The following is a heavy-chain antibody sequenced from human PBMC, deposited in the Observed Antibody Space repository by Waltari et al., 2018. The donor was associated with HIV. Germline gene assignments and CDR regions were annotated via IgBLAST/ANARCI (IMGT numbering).Heavy chain of an antibody. CDR3: ARCPLVQQVPLVNWFAS. J-gene: IGHJ5*01. CDR2: IYPGDSES. V-gene: IGHV5-51*01. CDR1: GFAFNTYW. Sequence: DAQLVQSGAEATRPGESLKISCKGFGFAFNTYWIGWVRQHTGKGLVWMGLIYPGDSESRYSPSFQGQVTISADKSISTAYLEWSSLKPSDTAVYYCARCPLVQQVPLVNWFASWGQGTLVTVSS. D-gene: IGHD6-13*01.